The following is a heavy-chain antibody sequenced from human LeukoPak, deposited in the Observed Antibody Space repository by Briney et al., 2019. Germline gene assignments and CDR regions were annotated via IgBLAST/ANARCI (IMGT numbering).Heavy chain of an antibody. Sequence: PSETLSLTCTVSGGSISSYYWSWIRQPAGKGLEWIGRIYTSGSTNYNPSLKSRVAMSVDTSKNQFSLKLSSVTAADTAVYYCAGLGYCSSTSCYHYYYYYGMDVWGQGTTVTVSS. D-gene: IGHD2-2*01. V-gene: IGHV4-4*07. CDR3: AGLGYCSSTSCYHYYYYYGMDV. CDR2: IYTSGST. J-gene: IGHJ6*02. CDR1: GGSISSYY.